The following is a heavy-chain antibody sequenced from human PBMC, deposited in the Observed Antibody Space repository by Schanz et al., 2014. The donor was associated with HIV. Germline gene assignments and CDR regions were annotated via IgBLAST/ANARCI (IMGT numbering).Heavy chain of an antibody. CDR2: ISAYDGNT. CDR1: GYIFNHYG. D-gene: IGHD3-3*01. CDR3: ARGDRDDFWSGAAI. J-gene: IGHJ4*02. V-gene: IGHV1-18*01. Sequence: QVQLVQSGAEVRKPGASVKVSCKASGYIFNHYGISWVRQAPGQGLEWMGWISAYDGNTNYAQKFQGRVTMTTDTSRYTAYMELRSLRSDDTAVYYCARGDRDDFWSGAAIWGQGTLVTVSS.